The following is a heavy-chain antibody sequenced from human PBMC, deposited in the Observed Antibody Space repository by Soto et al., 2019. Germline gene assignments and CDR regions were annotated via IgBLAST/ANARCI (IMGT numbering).Heavy chain of an antibody. D-gene: IGHD2-21*02. CDR3: ARGQMTSTY. Sequence: GWSLRLSCASSVFIFITYAMSWVRQAPGKGLEWVSTISTSGGSTHYADSVTGRFTISRDNTRSTLYLQMNSLRVDDTAVYYCARGQMTSTYWGQGSLVTVSS. CDR2: ISTSGGST. CDR1: VFIFITYA. V-gene: IGHV3-23*01. J-gene: IGHJ4*02.